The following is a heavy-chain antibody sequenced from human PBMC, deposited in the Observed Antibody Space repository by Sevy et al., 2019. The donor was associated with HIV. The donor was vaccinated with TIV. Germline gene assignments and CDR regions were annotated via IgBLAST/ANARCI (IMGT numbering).Heavy chain of an antibody. D-gene: IGHD3-16*02. Sequence: GGSLRLSCAASGFTFSSYWMSWVRQAPGKGLEWVANIKQDGSEKYYVDSVKGRFTISRDNGKNSLYLQMNRLRAEDTVVYYWARGEDLPVENGGVYDYIWGSYRTDAFDIWGQGTMVTVSS. CDR1: GFTFSSYW. CDR2: IKQDGSEK. J-gene: IGHJ3*02. V-gene: IGHV3-7*03. CDR3: ARGEDLPVENGGVYDYIWGSYRTDAFDI.